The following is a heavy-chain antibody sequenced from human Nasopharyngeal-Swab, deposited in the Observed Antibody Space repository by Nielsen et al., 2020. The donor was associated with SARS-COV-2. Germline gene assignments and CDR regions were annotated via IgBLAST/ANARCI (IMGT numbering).Heavy chain of an antibody. V-gene: IGHV4-34*01. CDR3: SRGLSGIVPAPILGLGPWYSYYYMDV. D-gene: IGHD6-13*01. J-gene: IGHJ6*03. CDR2: IYHSGST. Sequence: RHAPGTGLEWIGEIYHSGSTNYNTSLKSRVTLLVDPSKNQFSLKLTSLNAADTAVYFCSRGLSGIVPAPILGLGPWYSYYYMDVWDKGTAVTVSS.